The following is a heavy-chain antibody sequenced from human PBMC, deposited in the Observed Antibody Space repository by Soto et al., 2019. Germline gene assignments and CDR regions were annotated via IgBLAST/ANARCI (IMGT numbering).Heavy chain of an antibody. CDR1: GGTFSTYA. J-gene: IGHJ5*02. D-gene: IGHD6-19*01. CDR2: IIPIFNTT. V-gene: IGHV1-69*12. Sequence: QVQLVQSGAEVKKPGSSVKVSCKVSGGTFSTYAISWVRQAPGQGLEWLGGIIPIFNTTNYAQKFKGRLTIIADESTSTASMERKILKSEDTAVYYCARPRKYGYSSGWYKYNWFDPWGQGTLVTVSS. CDR3: ARPRKYGYSSGWYKYNWFDP.